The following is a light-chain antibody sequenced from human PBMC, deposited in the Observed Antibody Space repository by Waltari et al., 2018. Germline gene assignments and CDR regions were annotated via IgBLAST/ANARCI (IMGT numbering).Light chain of an antibody. CDR2: DVY. V-gene: IGLV2-14*03. J-gene: IGLJ1*01. CDR3: SSYTTTNTPHYV. Sequence: QQPPGKAPKLIIYDVYNRPSGVFSRFSGSKSGTTASLTISGLQAEDEADYYCSSYTTTNTPHYVFGSGTRVTVL.